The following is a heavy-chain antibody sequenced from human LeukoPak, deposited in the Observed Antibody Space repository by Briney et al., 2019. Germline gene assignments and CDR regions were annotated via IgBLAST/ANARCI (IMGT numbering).Heavy chain of an antibody. J-gene: IGHJ4*02. CDR2: ISGSGGST. D-gene: IGHD6-13*01. CDR3: ANQQYGSSWYYFDY. Sequence: GGSLRLSCAASGFTFSSYAMSWVRQAPGKGLEWVSAISGSGGSTYYADSVKGRFTISRDNSKNTLYLQMNSLRAEDTAVYYCANQQYGSSWYYFDYWGQGTLVTVSS. CDR1: GFTFSSYA. V-gene: IGHV3-23*01.